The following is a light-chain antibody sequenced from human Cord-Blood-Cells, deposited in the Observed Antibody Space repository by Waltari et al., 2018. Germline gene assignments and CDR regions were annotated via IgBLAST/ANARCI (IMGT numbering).Light chain of an antibody. J-gene: IGKJ1*01. CDR2: DAS. V-gene: IGKV1-5*01. CDR3: QQYNSYSWT. CDR1: QSISSW. Sequence: IQITHSPSTLSASVGDRVTIPCRASQSISSWLAWYQQKPGKAPKLLIYDASSLESGVPARFSGSGSGTEFTLTISSLQPDDFATYYCQQYNSYSWTFGQGTKVEIK.